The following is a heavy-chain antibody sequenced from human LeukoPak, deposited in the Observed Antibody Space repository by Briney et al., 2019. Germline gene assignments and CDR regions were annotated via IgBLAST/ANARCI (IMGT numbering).Heavy chain of an antibody. Sequence: PRGSLRLSCAASGFTFSSYAMSWVRQAPGQGLEWVSAISGSGGSTYYADSVKGRFTISRDNSKNTLYLQMNSLRAEDTAVYYCAKGGIGCSGGSCYYLFDYWGQGTLVTVSS. J-gene: IGHJ4*02. D-gene: IGHD2-15*01. CDR3: AKGGIGCSGGSCYYLFDY. CDR2: ISGSGGST. V-gene: IGHV3-23*01. CDR1: GFTFSSYA.